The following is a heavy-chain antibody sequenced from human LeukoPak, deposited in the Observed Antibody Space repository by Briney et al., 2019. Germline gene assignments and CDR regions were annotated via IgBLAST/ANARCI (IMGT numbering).Heavy chain of an antibody. Sequence: PGGSLRLSCSASGFTFSSYAMHWVRQAPGKGLEYVSAISSNGGSTCYADSVKGRFTISRDNSKNTLYLQMSSLRAEDTAVYYCVKGSKGYCSGGSCYFDPPYDYWGQGTLVTVSS. CDR2: ISSNGGST. D-gene: IGHD2-15*01. CDR1: GFTFSSYA. J-gene: IGHJ4*02. V-gene: IGHV3-64D*06. CDR3: VKGSKGYCSGGSCYFDPPYDY.